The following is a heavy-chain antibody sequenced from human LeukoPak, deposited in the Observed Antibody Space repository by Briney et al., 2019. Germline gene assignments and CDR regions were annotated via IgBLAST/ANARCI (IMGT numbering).Heavy chain of an antibody. D-gene: IGHD2-2*02. V-gene: IGHV3-23*01. CDR3: AKDQRGYCSSTSCYSGVDY. Sequence: GGSLRFSCAASGFTFSSYAMSWVRQAPGKGLEWVSAISGSGGSTYYADSVKGRFTISRDNSKNTLYLQMNSLRAEDTAVYYCAKDQRGYCSSTSCYSGVDYWGQGTLVTVSS. CDR2: ISGSGGST. CDR1: GFTFSSYA. J-gene: IGHJ4*02.